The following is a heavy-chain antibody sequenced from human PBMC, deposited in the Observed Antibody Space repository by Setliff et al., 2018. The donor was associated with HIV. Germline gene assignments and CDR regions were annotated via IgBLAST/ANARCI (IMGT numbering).Heavy chain of an antibody. V-gene: IGHV3-23*05. CDR3: AKRRVSNIGPGDY. D-gene: IGHD3-16*02. Sequence: PGGSLRLSCTGSEFTFSKYAMNWVRQAPGKGLEWVSGISHNGTDTHYADSLKGRFAVSRDNSNNALFLQMHNLRADDTAVYYRAKRRVSNIGPGDYWGQGTLVTVSS. CDR1: EFTFSKYA. J-gene: IGHJ4*02. CDR2: ISHNGTDT.